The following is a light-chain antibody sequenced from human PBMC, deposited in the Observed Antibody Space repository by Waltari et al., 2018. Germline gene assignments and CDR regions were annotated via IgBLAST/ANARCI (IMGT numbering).Light chain of an antibody. CDR3: QQYYTTPWT. V-gene: IGKV4-1*01. CDR2: WSS. Sequence: DIVMTQSPDSLAVSLGERATINCKSSQNALHSSGNNYYLAWYQQKPRQPPRMLIYWSSTRQSVVPDLFSGSGSGTDFTLTISSLQAEDVAVYFCQQYYTTPWTFGQGTKVELK. CDR1: QNALHSSGNNYY. J-gene: IGKJ1*01.